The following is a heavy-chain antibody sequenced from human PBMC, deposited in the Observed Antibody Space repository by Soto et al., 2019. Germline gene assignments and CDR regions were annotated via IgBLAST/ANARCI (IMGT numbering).Heavy chain of an antibody. CDR3: AKHFVNGEVDY. CDR2: VSGGGSDA. CDR1: GFTFSTYA. J-gene: IGHJ4*02. D-gene: IGHD3-10*01. V-gene: IGHV3-23*01. Sequence: EVQLLESGGGLVQPGGSLRLSCAASGFTFSTYAMSWVRQPPGKGLEWVSIVSGGGSDAFYADSVKGRFAISRDNSKNTLNLQMNSLTAEDTAVYYCAKHFVNGEVDYWGQGTPVTVSS.